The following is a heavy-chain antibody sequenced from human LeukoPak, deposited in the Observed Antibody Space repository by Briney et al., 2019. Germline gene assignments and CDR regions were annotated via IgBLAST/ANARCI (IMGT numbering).Heavy chain of an antibody. CDR2: ISGSGGST. CDR3: AREGFQHVFSMDYYYGMDV. Sequence: GGSLSLSCAASGFTFSSYAMSWVRQAPGKGLEWVSAISGSGGSTYYADSVKGRFTISRDNSKNTLYLQMNSLRAEDTAVYYCAREGFQHVFSMDYYYGMDVWGQGTTVTVSS. V-gene: IGHV3-23*01. CDR1: GFTFSSYA. J-gene: IGHJ6*02. D-gene: IGHD2/OR15-2a*01.